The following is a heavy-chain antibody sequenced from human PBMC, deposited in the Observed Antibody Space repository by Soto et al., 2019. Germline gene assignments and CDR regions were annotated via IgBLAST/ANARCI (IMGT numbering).Heavy chain of an antibody. J-gene: IGHJ4*02. Sequence: ASVKVSWKASGYTFTSYYMHWVRQAPGQGLEWMGIINPSGGSTSYAQKFQGRVTMTRDTSTSTVYMELSSLRSEDTAVYYCARVGVRAGTVNYFDYWGQGTLVTVSS. CDR3: ARVGVRAGTVNYFDY. CDR2: INPSGGST. V-gene: IGHV1-46*01. CDR1: GYTFTSYY. D-gene: IGHD6-13*01.